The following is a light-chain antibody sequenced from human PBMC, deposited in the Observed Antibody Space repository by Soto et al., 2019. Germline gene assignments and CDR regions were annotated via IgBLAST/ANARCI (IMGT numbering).Light chain of an antibody. Sequence: EIMMTQSTDTLSVSPGERATVSCRASQSISSDFAWFQLKPGQAPRLLIYGASTRAPDVPDRFSGSGSGTEFTRTISSLQSEDFAVYYCQQYNNRPYTFGQGTKLEIK. CDR1: QSISSD. J-gene: IGKJ2*01. CDR3: QQYNNRPYT. V-gene: IGKV3-15*01. CDR2: GAS.